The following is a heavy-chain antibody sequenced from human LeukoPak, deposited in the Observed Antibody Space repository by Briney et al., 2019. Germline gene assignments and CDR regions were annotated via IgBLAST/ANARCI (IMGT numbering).Heavy chain of an antibody. D-gene: IGHD5-12*01. CDR1: GFTFRSYG. J-gene: IGHJ4*02. CDR3: ARDGGGVATGQFDY. Sequence: PGGSLRLSCVASGFTFRSYGIHWVRQAPGKGLEWLAFIWYDEITKNYADSVKGRFTISRDNSKNTLFLHMHSLRPEDTAVYYCARDGGGVATGQFDYWGQGTLLSVSS. V-gene: IGHV3-30*02. CDR2: IWYDEITK.